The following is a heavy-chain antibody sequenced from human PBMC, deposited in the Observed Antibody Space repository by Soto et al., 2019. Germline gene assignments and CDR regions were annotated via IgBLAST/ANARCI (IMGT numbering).Heavy chain of an antibody. CDR3: ARGGYRGYDFDY. D-gene: IGHD5-12*01. V-gene: IGHV1-2*04. CDR2: INPNSGGT. CDR1: GYTFTGYY. Sequence: ASVKVSCKASGYTFTGYYMHWVRQAPGQGLEWMGWINPNSGGTNYAQNFQGWVTMTRDTSITTAYMELSRLRSDDTAVYYCARGGYRGYDFDYWGQGTLVTVSS. J-gene: IGHJ4*02.